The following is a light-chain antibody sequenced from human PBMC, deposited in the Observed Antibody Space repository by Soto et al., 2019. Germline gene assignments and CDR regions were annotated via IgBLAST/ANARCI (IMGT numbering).Light chain of an antibody. CDR1: SSDVGSYNL. V-gene: IGLV2-23*01. Sequence: QSVLTQPASVSGSPGQSITISCTGTSSDVGSYNLVSWYQQHPGKAPKLMIYEGSKRPSGVSNRFSGSKSGNTASLTISGLQAEDEADYYCCSYAGSSTVVFGGGTQLIV. CDR2: EGS. CDR3: CSYAGSSTVV. J-gene: IGLJ2*01.